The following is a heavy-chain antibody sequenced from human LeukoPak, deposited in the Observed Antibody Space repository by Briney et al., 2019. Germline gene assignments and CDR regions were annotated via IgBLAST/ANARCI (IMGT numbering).Heavy chain of an antibody. D-gene: IGHD3-9*01. J-gene: IGHJ4*02. CDR3: ARQMGILRYFDY. V-gene: IGHV4/OR15-8*02. Sequence: SETLSLTCAVSGGSVSSSDWWTWVRQSPERGLEWIGEVFHSEKTNYNPSLRSRVIISIDKSKNEFSLRLSSVTAADTAVYYCARQMGILRYFDYWGQGALVTVSS. CDR1: GGSVSSSDW. CDR2: VFHSEKT.